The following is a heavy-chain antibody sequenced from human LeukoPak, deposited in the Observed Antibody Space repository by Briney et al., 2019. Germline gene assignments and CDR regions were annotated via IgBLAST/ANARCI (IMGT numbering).Heavy chain of an antibody. CDR3: ARVVSSGWYRVIVAYYYYMDV. Sequence: ASVKVSCKASGYTFTGYYMHWVRQAPGQGLEWMGWINPNSGGTNYAQKFQGRVTMTRDTSISTAYMELSRLRSDDTAVYYCARVVSSGWYRVIVAYYYYMDVWGKGTTVTVSS. CDR2: INPNSGGT. J-gene: IGHJ6*03. V-gene: IGHV1-2*02. CDR1: GYTFTGYY. D-gene: IGHD6-19*01.